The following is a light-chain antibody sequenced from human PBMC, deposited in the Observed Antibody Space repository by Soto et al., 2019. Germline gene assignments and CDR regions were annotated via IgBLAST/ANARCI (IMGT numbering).Light chain of an antibody. CDR2: GAS. J-gene: IGKJ2*01. V-gene: IGKV3-15*01. CDR1: QSVSSK. CDR3: QQYNNWPHT. Sequence: EIVMTQSPATLSVSPGERATLSCRASQSVSSKLAWFQQKPGQAPRLLIYGASTRATGIPARFSGSGSGTEFTLTINGLQPEDFAVYYCQQYNNWPHTFGQGTKLEIK.